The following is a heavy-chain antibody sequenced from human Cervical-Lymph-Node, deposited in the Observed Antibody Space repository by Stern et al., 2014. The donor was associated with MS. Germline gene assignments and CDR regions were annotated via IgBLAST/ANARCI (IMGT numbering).Heavy chain of an antibody. CDR3: AREGVGDPGRFDY. V-gene: IGHV1-2*04. J-gene: IGHJ4*02. CDR2: INPNSAGS. CDR1: GYTFTGYY. Sequence: VQLVQSGAEVKKPGASVKVSCKASGYTFTGYYMHWVRQAPGQGLEWMGWINPNSAGSNHAQKFQGWVTMTRDTPIRTAYMKLSRLRSDDTAVYYCAREGVGDPGRFDYWGQGTLVTVSS. D-gene: IGHD1-26*01.